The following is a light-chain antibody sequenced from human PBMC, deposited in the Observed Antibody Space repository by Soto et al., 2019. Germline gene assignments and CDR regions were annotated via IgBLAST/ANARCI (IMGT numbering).Light chain of an antibody. CDR3: QVRDSVSGHRV. CDR1: KIGSTS. CDR2: YDD. Sequence: SYELAQPPSVSVAPGKTATITCGGEKIGSTSVHWYRQRPGQAPEMVISYDDNRPSGIPERFSGSNSGNTATLTISGVEAGDEADYYCQVRDSVSGHRVFGRGTKLTVL. V-gene: IGLV3-21*04. J-gene: IGLJ3*02.